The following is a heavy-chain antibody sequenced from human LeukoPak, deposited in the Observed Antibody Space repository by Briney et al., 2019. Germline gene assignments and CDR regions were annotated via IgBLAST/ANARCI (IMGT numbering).Heavy chain of an antibody. CDR1: GGSISSYY. D-gene: IGHD6-6*01. V-gene: IGHV4-59*01. CDR3: AITLSEYSSSSLGY. CDR2: IYYSGST. J-gene: IGHJ4*02. Sequence: SETLSLTCTVSGGSISSYYWSWIRQPPGKGLEWIGYIYYSGSTNYNPSLKSRVTISVDTSKNQFSLKLSSVTAADTTVYYCAITLSEYSSSSLGYWGQGTLVTVSS.